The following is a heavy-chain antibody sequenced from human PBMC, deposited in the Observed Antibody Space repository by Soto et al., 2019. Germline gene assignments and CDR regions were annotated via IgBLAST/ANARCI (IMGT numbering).Heavy chain of an antibody. Sequence: GGSLRLSCAASGFTFSGSWMSWVRQTPGKGLEWVANIKQDGIETYYVDSVRGRFTISRDNAKNSLYLQMNSLRAEDTAVYYCARGRWVNGRHYFDYWGQGTLVTVSS. CDR3: ARGRWVNGRHYFDY. CDR1: GFTFSGSW. V-gene: IGHV3-7*01. J-gene: IGHJ4*02. D-gene: IGHD2-8*01. CDR2: IKQDGIET.